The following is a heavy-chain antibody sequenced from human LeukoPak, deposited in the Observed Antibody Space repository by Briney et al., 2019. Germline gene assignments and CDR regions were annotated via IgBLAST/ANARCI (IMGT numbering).Heavy chain of an antibody. D-gene: IGHD6-13*01. CDR1: GGSISSSSYY. J-gene: IGHJ4*02. Sequence: PSETLSLTCTVSGGSISSSSYYWGWIRQPPGKGLEWIGSIYYSGSTYYNPSLKSRVTISVDTSKNQFSLKLSSVTAADTAVYYCASQAAGKERHDYWGQGTLVTVSS. CDR3: ASQAAGKERHDY. V-gene: IGHV4-39*07. CDR2: IYYSGST.